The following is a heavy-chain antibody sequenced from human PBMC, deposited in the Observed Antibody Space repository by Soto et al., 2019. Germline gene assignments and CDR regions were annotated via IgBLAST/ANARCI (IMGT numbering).Heavy chain of an antibody. V-gene: IGHV3-74*01. CDR2: INSDGSST. D-gene: IGHD2-2*01. CDR1: GFTFSSYW. J-gene: IGHJ3*02. CDR3: ARGGYQLLFAFDI. Sequence: EVQLVESGGGLVQPGGSLRLSCAASGFTFSSYWMHWVRQAPGKGLVWVSRINSDGSSTTYADSVKGRFTISRDNAKNPLYLQMNSLRGEDTAVYYCARGGYQLLFAFDIWGPGTMVTVSS.